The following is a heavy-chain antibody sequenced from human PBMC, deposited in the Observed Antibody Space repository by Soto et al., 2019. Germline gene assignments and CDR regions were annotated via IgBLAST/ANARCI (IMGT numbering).Heavy chain of an antibody. J-gene: IGHJ6*02. CDR3: ARGLTNSSGGMDI. D-gene: IGHD2-8*01. CDR1: GFSFSQHA. Sequence: QAQLLESGGGVAQPGRSLRLSCAASGFSFSQHAMHWVRQAPGKGLEWVAVMSFDGTYKHYADSVRGRFTISRDNSKNTLFLQLDSLRPADTGAYYCARGLTNSSGGMDIWGQGTTVSVSS. V-gene: IGHV3-30*04. CDR2: MSFDGTYK.